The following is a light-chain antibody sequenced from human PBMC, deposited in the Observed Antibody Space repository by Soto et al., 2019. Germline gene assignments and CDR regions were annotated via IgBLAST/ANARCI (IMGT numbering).Light chain of an antibody. CDR1: SSNIVAGYD. Sequence: QSVLTQPTSVSGAPGQRVTISCTGSSSNIVAGYDVHLYQHVPGTAPKLLLYGNRNRPSGVPDRFSGSKSGTSASLAITGLQAEDEADYYGQSYYSSRSGSVFGGGTQLTVL. CDR3: QSYYSSRSGSV. J-gene: IGLJ7*01. V-gene: IGLV1-40*01. CDR2: GNR.